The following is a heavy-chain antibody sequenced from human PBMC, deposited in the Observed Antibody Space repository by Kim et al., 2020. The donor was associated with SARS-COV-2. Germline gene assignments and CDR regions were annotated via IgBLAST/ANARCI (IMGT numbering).Heavy chain of an antibody. J-gene: IGHJ4*02. CDR2: ISGSGGST. Sequence: GGSLRLSCAASGFTFSSYAMSWVRQAPGKGLEWVSAISGSGGSTYYADSVKGRFTISRDNSKNTLYLQMNSLRAEDTAVYYCAKGVYGSGSYSGTFDYWGQGTLVTVSS. CDR3: AKGVYGSGSYSGTFDY. V-gene: IGHV3-23*01. D-gene: IGHD3-10*01. CDR1: GFTFSSYA.